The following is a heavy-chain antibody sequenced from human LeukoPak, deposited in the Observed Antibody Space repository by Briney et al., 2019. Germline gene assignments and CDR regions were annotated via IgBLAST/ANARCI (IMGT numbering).Heavy chain of an antibody. CDR1: GYTFTDYY. CDR3: ARDYYDSRGVDY. Sequence: ASVKVSCKASGYTFTDYYMHWVRQAPGQGLEWMGRIIPILGIANYSQKFQGRVTITADKSTSTAYMELSSLRSEDTAVYYCARDYYDSRGVDYWGQGTLVTVSS. V-gene: IGHV1-69*04. D-gene: IGHD3-22*01. J-gene: IGHJ4*02. CDR2: IIPILGIA.